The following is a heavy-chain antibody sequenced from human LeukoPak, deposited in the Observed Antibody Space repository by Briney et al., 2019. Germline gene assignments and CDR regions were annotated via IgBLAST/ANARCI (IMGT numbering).Heavy chain of an antibody. CDR3: ARVMNDYGDYVFDY. Sequence: GGTLRLSCAASGFTFSTYSMNWVRQAPGKGLEWVSSISSRNNYIYYADSVKGRFTISRDNAKNSLYLQMNSLRAEDTAVYYCARVMNDYGDYVFDYWGQGTLVTVSS. J-gene: IGHJ4*02. V-gene: IGHV3-21*01. CDR2: ISSRNNYI. CDR1: GFTFSTYS. D-gene: IGHD4-17*01.